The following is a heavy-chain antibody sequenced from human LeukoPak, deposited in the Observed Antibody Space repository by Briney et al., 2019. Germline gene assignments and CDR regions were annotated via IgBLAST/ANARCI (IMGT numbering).Heavy chain of an antibody. D-gene: IGHD4-23*01. V-gene: IGHV3-21*06. J-gene: IGHJ3*02. CDR3: ARDSVADAFDI. Sequence: TGGSLRLSCAASGFTFNTYSMNWVRQAPGKGLEWVSSISSSSSYIYYADSLKGRFTISRDNAKNSLYLQTNSLRAEDTAVYYCARDSVADAFDIWGQGTMVTVSS. CDR1: GFTFNTYS. CDR2: ISSSSSYI.